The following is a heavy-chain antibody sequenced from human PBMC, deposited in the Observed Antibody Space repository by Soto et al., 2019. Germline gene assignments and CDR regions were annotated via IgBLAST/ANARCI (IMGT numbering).Heavy chain of an antibody. Sequence: LRLSCASSGFTLSSYAMSWVRQAPWKGLEWVSAISASGGSTYYADSVKGRFTISRDDSKNTLYLQMSSLRAEDTAVYFCATGSYGSENYYTRAKGNWFDPWGQGTLVTVSS. CDR3: ATGSYGSENYYTRAKGNWFDP. D-gene: IGHD3-10*01. V-gene: IGHV3-23*01. CDR1: GFTLSSYA. J-gene: IGHJ5*02. CDR2: ISASGGST.